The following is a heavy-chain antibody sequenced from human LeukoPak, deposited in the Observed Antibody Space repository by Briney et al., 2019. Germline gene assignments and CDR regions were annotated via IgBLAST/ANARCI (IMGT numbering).Heavy chain of an antibody. CDR3: ARGAVVVPAAYNWFDP. CDR1: GGSISSGSYY. J-gene: IGHJ5*02. D-gene: IGHD2-2*01. V-gene: IGHV4-61*02. Sequence: SETLSLTCTVSGGSISSGSYYWSWIRQPAGKGLEWIGRIYTSGSTNYNPSLKSRVTISVDTSKNQFSLKLSSVTAADTAVYYCARGAVVVPAAYNWFDPWGQETLVTVSS. CDR2: IYTSGST.